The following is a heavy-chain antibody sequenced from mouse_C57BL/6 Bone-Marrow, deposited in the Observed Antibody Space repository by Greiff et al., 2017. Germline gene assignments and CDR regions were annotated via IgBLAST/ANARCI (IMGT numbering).Heavy chain of an antibody. CDR2: ISNGGGST. Sequence: EVQGVESGGGLVQPGGSLKLSCAASGFTFSDYYMYWVRQTPEKRLEWVAYISNGGGSTYYPDTVKGRFTISRDNAKNTLYLQMSRLKSEDTAMYYCARRHWEYYFDYWGQGTTLTVSS. CDR1: GFTFSDYY. CDR3: ARRHWEYYFDY. D-gene: IGHD4-1*01. J-gene: IGHJ2*01. V-gene: IGHV5-12*01.